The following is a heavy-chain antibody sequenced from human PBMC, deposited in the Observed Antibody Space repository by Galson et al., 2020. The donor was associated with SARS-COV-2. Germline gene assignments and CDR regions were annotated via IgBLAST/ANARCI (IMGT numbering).Heavy chain of an antibody. J-gene: IGHJ4*02. Sequence: GGSLRLSCAASGFTFSSYWMHWVRQAPGKGLVSVSRIYSEGSSTSYADSVKGRFTISGDNAKNTLYLQMNSLRAEDTAVYYCARGDMGNDYFDYWGQGTLVTVSS. CDR2: IYSEGSST. CDR1: GFTFSSYW. D-gene: IGHD7-27*01. V-gene: IGHV3-74*01. CDR3: ARGDMGNDYFDY.